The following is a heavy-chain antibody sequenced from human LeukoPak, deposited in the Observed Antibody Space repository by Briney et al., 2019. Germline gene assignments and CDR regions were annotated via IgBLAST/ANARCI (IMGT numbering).Heavy chain of an antibody. J-gene: IGHJ4*02. CDR3: ARDLGQWEKVNYYDY. CDR2: IKQDGSEK. CDR1: GFTFSSYW. Sequence: PGGSLRLSCAASGFTFSSYWMSWVRQAPGKGLEWVANIKQDGSEKYYVDSVKGRFTISRENAKSSLYLQMNSLRAEDTAVYYCARDLGQWEKVNYYDYWGQGTLVTVSS. V-gene: IGHV3-7*01. D-gene: IGHD1-26*01.